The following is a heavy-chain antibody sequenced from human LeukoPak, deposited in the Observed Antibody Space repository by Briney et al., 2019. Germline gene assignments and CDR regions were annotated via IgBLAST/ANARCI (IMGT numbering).Heavy chain of an antibody. J-gene: IGHJ4*02. V-gene: IGHV1-2*02. CDR2: INPNSGGT. CDR1: GYTFTDYY. CDR3: ARGISIAAAGSFDY. Sequence: ASVKVSCKASGYTFTDYYMHWVRQAPGQGLEWMGWINPNSGGTNYAQKFQGRVTMTRDTSISTAYMELSRLRSDDTAVYYCARGISIAAAGSFDYWGQGTLVTVSS. D-gene: IGHD6-13*01.